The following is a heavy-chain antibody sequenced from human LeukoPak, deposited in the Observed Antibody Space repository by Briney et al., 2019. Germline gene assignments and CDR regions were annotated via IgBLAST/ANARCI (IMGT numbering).Heavy chain of an antibody. D-gene: IGHD3-22*01. Sequence: GGSLRLSCAASGFTFSSYAMSWVRQAPGKGLEWVSAISGSGDSTYYADSVKGRFTISRDNSKNTLYLQMNSLRAEDTAVYYCAKCRYYDSSGLDWFDPWGQGTLVTVSS. CDR3: AKCRYYDSSGLDWFDP. CDR1: GFTFSSYA. CDR2: ISGSGDST. V-gene: IGHV3-23*01. J-gene: IGHJ5*02.